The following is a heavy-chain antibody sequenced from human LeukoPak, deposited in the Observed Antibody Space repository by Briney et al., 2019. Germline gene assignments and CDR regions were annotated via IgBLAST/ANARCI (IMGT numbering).Heavy chain of an antibody. CDR3: ARASYDSSGYIPGFDY. Sequence: RASVKVSCKASGYTFTSYGISWVRQAPGQGLEWMGGIIPIFGTANYAQKFQGRVTITADESTSTAYMELSSLRSEDTAVYYCARASYDSSGYIPGFDYWGQGTLVTVSS. D-gene: IGHD3-22*01. V-gene: IGHV1-69*13. CDR2: IIPIFGTA. J-gene: IGHJ4*02. CDR1: GYTFTSYG.